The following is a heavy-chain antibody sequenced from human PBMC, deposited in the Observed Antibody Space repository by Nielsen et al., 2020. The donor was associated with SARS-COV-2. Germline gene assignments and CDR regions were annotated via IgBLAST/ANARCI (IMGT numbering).Heavy chain of an antibody. CDR1: GYSFISYW. V-gene: IGHV5-51*01. CDR3: ARHYYDSSGSYWYFDY. CDR2: IHPDDSDT. D-gene: IGHD3-22*01. J-gene: IGHJ4*02. Sequence: GESLKISCKASGYSFISYWIGWVRRMPGKGLEWMRVIHPDDSDTRYSPSFQGQVTISADKSNTTAYLQWSSLKASDTAMYYCARHYYDSSGSYWYFDYWGQGTLVTVSS.